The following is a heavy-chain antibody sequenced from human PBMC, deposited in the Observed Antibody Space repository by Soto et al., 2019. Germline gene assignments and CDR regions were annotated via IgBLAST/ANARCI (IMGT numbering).Heavy chain of an antibody. CDR3: ARDYDYASGYWFDP. CDR1: GYTFTTYD. J-gene: IGHJ5*02. D-gene: IGHD3-10*01. CDR2: IIPILGIA. V-gene: IGHV1-69*04. Sequence: SVKVSCKASGYTFTTYDISWVRQAPGQGLEWMGRIIPILGIANYAQKFQGRVTITADKSTSTAYMELSSLRSEDTAVYYCARDYDYASGYWFDPWGQGTLVTVSS.